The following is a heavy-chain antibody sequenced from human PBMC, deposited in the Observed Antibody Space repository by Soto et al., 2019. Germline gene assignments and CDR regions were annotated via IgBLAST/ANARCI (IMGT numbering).Heavy chain of an antibody. CDR1: GFTFSSYA. D-gene: IGHD3-9*01. J-gene: IGHJ4*02. Sequence: GGSLRLSCAASGFTFSSYAMHLVRQAPGKGLEWVAIISYDGSNKYYADSVKGRFTISRDNSKNTLYLQMNSLRAEDTAVYYCARGSGVLRYFDWFLDYWGQGTLVTVSS. CDR3: ARGSGVLRYFDWFLDY. CDR2: ISYDGSNK. V-gene: IGHV3-30-3*01.